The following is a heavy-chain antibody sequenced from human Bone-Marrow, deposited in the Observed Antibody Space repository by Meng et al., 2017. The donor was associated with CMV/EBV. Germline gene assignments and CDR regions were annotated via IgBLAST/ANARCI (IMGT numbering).Heavy chain of an antibody. CDR1: GGSFSGYY. D-gene: IGHD3-10*01. V-gene: IGHV4-34*01. J-gene: IGHJ4*02. Sequence: SETLSLTCAVYGGSFSGYYWSWIRQPPGKGLEWIGEINHSGSTNYNPSLKSRVTISVDTSTNQSSLKLRSVTAADTAVYYCSTGGLYYYGSGWGQGTLVTVSS. CDR3: STGGLYYYGSG. CDR2: INHSGST.